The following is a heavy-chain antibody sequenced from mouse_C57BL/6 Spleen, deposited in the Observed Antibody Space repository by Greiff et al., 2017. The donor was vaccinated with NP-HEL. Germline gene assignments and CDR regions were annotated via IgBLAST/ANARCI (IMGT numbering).Heavy chain of an antibody. Sequence: EVKVEESGGGLVKPGGSLKLSCAASGFTFSDYGMHWVRQAPEKGLEWVAYISSGSSTIYYADTVKGRFTISRDNAKNTLFLQMTSLRSEDTAMYYCARHYYGGYFDVWGTGTTVTVSS. CDR2: ISSGSSTI. V-gene: IGHV5-17*01. D-gene: IGHD1-2*01. J-gene: IGHJ1*03. CDR1: GFTFSDYG. CDR3: ARHYYGGYFDV.